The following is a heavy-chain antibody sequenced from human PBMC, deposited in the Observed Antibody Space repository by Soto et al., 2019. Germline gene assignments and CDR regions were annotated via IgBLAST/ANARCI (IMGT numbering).Heavy chain of an antibody. Sequence: ASVKVSCKASGYTFNSYGISWVRQAPGQGLEWMGWMNPNSGNTAYAQKFQGRVTMTRNTSISTAYMELSSLRSEDTAVYYCAREREGSGFDPWGQGTLVTVSS. J-gene: IGHJ5*02. CDR3: AREREGSGFDP. D-gene: IGHD1-26*01. V-gene: IGHV1-8*02. CDR1: GYTFNSYG. CDR2: MNPNSGNT.